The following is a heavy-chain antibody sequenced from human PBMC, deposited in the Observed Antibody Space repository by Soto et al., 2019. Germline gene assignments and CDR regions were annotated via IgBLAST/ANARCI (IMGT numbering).Heavy chain of an antibody. V-gene: IGHV1-18*01. D-gene: IGHD2-2*01. CDR2: ISAYNGNT. Sequence: ASVKVSCKASGYTFTSYGISWVRQAPGQGLEWMGWISAYNGNTNYVQKLQGRVTMTTDTSTSTAYMELRSLRSDDTAVYYCARGEIGVVPAAMYYYGMDVCGQGTTVTVSS. J-gene: IGHJ6*02. CDR1: GYTFTSYG. CDR3: ARGEIGVVPAAMYYYGMDV.